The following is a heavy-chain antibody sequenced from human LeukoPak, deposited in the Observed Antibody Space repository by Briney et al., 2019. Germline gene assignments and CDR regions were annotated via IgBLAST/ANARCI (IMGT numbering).Heavy chain of an antibody. CDR3: ARTTEGGYTYDYFYYYYMDV. J-gene: IGHJ6*03. V-gene: IGHV4-59*01. CDR2: IYYSGST. D-gene: IGHD5-18*01. Sequence: SETLSLTCTVSGGSISGYYWSLIRQPPGKGLEWIGYIYYSGSTNYNPSLKSRLTISVDTSKNQFSLKLTSVTAADTAVYYCARTTEGGYTYDYFYYYYMDVWGKGTTVTISS. CDR1: GGSISGYY.